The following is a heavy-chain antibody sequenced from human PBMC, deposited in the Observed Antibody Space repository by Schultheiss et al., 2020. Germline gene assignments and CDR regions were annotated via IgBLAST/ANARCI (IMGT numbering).Heavy chain of an antibody. CDR3: ARGNDYYYMDV. Sequence: GGSLRLSCAASGFTVTGNSMTWVRQAPGKGLEWVSAISGSGGSTYYADSVKGRFTISRDNAKNSLYLQMNSLRAEDTAVYYCARGNDYYYMDVWGKGTTVTVSS. V-gene: IGHV3-23*01. J-gene: IGHJ6*03. CDR2: ISGSGGST. CDR1: GFTVTGNS.